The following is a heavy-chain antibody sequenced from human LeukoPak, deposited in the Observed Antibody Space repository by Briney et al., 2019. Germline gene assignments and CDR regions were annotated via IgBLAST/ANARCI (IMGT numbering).Heavy chain of an antibody. CDR3: AKPQVTANWYYFHY. D-gene: IGHD2-21*02. CDR2: ISSDGSNK. V-gene: IGHV3-30*18. Sequence: GRSLRLSCAASGFTLSTYGMHWVRQAPGKGLEWVAVISSDGSNKFYADSVKGRFTISRDGSKDTLYLQMNSLRPDDTAVYFCAKPQVTANWYYFHYWGQGTLVTVSS. CDR1: GFTLSTYG. J-gene: IGHJ4*02.